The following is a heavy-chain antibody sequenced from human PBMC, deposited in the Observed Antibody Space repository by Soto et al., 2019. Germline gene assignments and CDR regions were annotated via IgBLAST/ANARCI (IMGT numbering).Heavy chain of an antibody. V-gene: IGHV3-33*01. CDR2: IWYDGSNK. J-gene: IGHJ4*02. D-gene: IGHD1-20*01. CDR3: ARDGANWNDDSGTDY. Sequence: GGSLRLSCAASGFTFSSYGMHWVRQAPGKGLEWVAVIWYDGSNKYYADSVKGRFTISRDNSKNTLYLQMNSLRAEDTAVYYCARDGANWNDDSGTDYWGQGTLVTVSS. CDR1: GFTFSSYG.